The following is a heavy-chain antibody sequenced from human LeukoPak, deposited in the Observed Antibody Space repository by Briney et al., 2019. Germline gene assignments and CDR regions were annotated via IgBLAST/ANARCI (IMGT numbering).Heavy chain of an antibody. V-gene: IGHV3-30*04. Sequence: PGGSLRLSCATSGFTFSSYSMHWVRQGPGRGLEWVAAISSDGSKTYYADSVKGRFTISRDNSNNTLYLEMNGLTTEDTALFYCARVSAQVGFRNWLDPWGQGTLVRVSS. CDR2: ISSDGSKT. J-gene: IGHJ5*02. CDR1: GFTFSSYS. D-gene: IGHD6-25*01. CDR3: ARVSAQVGFRNWLDP.